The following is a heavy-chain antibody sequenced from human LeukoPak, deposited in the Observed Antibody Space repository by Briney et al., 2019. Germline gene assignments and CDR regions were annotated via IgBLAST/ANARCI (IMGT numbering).Heavy chain of an antibody. V-gene: IGHV1-8*03. CDR1: GYTFNTFD. Sequence: ASVTVSCKASGYTFNTFDINWVRQATGQGPEWMGWVNPDNDKTVYAPKFQGRVSISSNNSINTAYMEFSGLKSDDTAVYYCARGRRLRGVTSRPIYYYYYMDVWGGGTTVTVSS. J-gene: IGHJ6*03. CDR2: VNPDNDKT. CDR3: ARGRRLRGVTSRPIYYYYYMDV. D-gene: IGHD3-10*01.